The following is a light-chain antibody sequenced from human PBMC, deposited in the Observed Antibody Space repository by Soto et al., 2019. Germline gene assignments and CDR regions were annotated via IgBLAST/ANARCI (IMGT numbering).Light chain of an antibody. J-gene: IGLJ1*01. Sequence: QSALTQPRSVSGSPGQSITISCTGTSSDVGGYNYVSWYQKYSGKAPKVMSYDVSKRPSGVPDRFSGSKSGNTASLSISGLQAEDEADYYCCSYAASINFVVGTGTKVTVL. CDR1: SSDVGGYNY. CDR2: DVS. V-gene: IGLV2-11*01. CDR3: CSYAASINFV.